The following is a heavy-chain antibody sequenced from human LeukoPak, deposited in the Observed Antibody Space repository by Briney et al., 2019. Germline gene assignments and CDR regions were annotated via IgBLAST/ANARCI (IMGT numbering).Heavy chain of an antibody. J-gene: IGHJ6*03. CDR1: GGSISSYY. Sequence: SETLSLTCTVSGGSISSYYWSWIRQPPGKGLEWIGYIYYSGSTNYNPSLKSRVTISVDTSKNQFSLKLSSVTAADTAVYYCARGPHSTSLDYYYYMDVWGKGTTVTVSS. CDR2: IYYSGST. CDR3: ARGPHSTSLDYYYYMDV. D-gene: IGHD2-2*01. V-gene: IGHV4-59*01.